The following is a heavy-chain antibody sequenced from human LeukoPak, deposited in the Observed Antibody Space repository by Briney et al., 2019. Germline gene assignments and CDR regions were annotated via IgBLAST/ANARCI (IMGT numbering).Heavy chain of an antibody. V-gene: IGHV3-7*01. Sequence: GGSLRLSCAASGFTLSSYWMSWVRQAPGKGLEWVANIKQDGSEKNYVDSVKGRFTISRDNAKNSLYLQMNSLRAEDTAVYYCAELGITMIGGVWGKGTTVTISS. J-gene: IGHJ6*04. CDR3: AELGITMIGGV. CDR1: GFTLSSYW. D-gene: IGHD3-10*01. CDR2: IKQDGSEK.